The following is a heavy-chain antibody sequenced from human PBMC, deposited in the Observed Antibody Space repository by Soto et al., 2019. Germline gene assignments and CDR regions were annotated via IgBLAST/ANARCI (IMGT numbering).Heavy chain of an antibody. Sequence: PGGSLRLSCAASGFTFSSYSMNWVRQAPGKWLEWVSSISSSSSYIYYADSVKGRFTISRDNAKNSLYLQMNSLRAEDTAVYYCAREHSGWNDPSYYYYMDVWGKGTTVTVSS. D-gene: IGHD1-1*01. V-gene: IGHV3-21*01. CDR2: ISSSSSYI. CDR1: GFTFSSYS. J-gene: IGHJ6*03. CDR3: AREHSGWNDPSYYYYMDV.